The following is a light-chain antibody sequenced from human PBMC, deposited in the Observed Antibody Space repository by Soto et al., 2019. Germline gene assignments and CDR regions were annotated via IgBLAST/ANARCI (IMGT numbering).Light chain of an antibody. CDR2: GAS. CDR1: QSVSNNY. CDR3: QQYGISPIT. J-gene: IGKJ5*01. Sequence: EIVLTQSPGTLSLSPGEGVTLSCRASQSVSNNYLAWYQQKPGQAPRLLIYGASSRATGIPDRFSGSGSGTDFTLTISRLEPEDFAVYYCQQYGISPITFGQGTRLEIK. V-gene: IGKV3-20*01.